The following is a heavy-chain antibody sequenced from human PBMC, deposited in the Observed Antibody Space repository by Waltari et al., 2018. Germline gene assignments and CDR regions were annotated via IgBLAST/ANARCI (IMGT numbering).Heavy chain of an antibody. Sequence: QVLPQQWGAGLLKPSETLSLPCVVYGGSSRDDYWNWIRQPPGKGLEWIGEIHPGGGTDYNPSLRSRVTISVETPKNQFSLRLTSVTAADTAVYYCVRGPDRAKQGYWGQGTLVSVSS. CDR3: VRGPDRAKQGY. V-gene: IGHV4-34*01. D-gene: IGHD3-22*01. CDR2: IHPGGGT. CDR1: GGSSRDDY. J-gene: IGHJ4*02.